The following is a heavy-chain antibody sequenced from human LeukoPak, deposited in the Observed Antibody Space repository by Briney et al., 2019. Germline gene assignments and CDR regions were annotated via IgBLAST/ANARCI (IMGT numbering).Heavy chain of an antibody. V-gene: IGHV3-30*03. Sequence: GGSLRLSCAASGFTFSNYAMHWVRQDSGRGLDWVAVISHDGINTYYADSVKGRFTISRDNSKNTLYLQMNSLRAEDTAVYYCARGQTYCGGDCHNNWFDPWGQGTLVTVSS. D-gene: IGHD2-21*02. CDR2: ISHDGINT. CDR3: ARGQTYCGGDCHNNWFDP. J-gene: IGHJ5*02. CDR1: GFTFSNYA.